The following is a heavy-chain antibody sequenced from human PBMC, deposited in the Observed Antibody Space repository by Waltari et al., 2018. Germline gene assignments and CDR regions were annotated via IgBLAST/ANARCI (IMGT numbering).Heavy chain of an antibody. V-gene: IGHV3-30*01. D-gene: IGHD3-22*01. CDR2: ISYDGSNK. CDR1: GFTFSSYA. Sequence: QVQLVESGGGVVQPGRSLRLSCAASGFTFSSYARHWVRQAPGKGLEWVAVISYDGSNKYYADSVKGRFTISRDNSKNTLYLQMNSLRAEDTAVYYCVSSPYDSSGYYRLSWGQGTLVTVSS. J-gene: IGHJ4*02. CDR3: VSSPYDSSGYYRLS.